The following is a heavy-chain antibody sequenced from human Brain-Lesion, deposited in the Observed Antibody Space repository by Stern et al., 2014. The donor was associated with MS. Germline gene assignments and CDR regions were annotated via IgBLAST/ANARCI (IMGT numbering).Heavy chain of an antibody. J-gene: IGHJ4*02. V-gene: IGHV1-2*04. CDR1: GYTFTGYY. CDR3: ATYYYDSTGYNDF. CDR2: INPKSGGT. Sequence: QVQLVESGAEVKKPGASVKVSCKASGYTFTGYYMHWVRQAPGQGLEWMGWINPKSGGTNYAQKFQGWVTMTRDTSINTAYMELSRLRSDDTAVYYCATYYYDSTGYNDFGGQGTLGTVAS. D-gene: IGHD3-22*01.